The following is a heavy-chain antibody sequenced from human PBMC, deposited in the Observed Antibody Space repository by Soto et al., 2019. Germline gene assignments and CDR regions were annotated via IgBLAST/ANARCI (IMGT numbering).Heavy chain of an antibody. V-gene: IGHV3-21*06. CDR1: GFTFTSDS. Sequence: EVQLVESGGGLVKPGGSVRLSCEASGFTFTSDSMTWVRQAPGKGLEWVSSISSHGRDIFYADSVKGRFTISRDNVKDSLHLQMNSLTGEDSAVYYCARGAALAGKLDLWGQGTLVTVSS. D-gene: IGHD6-19*01. CDR2: ISSHGRDI. J-gene: IGHJ4*02. CDR3: ARGAALAGKLDL.